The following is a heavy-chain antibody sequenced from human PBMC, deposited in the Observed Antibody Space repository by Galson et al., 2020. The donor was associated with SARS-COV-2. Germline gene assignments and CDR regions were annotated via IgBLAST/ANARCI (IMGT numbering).Heavy chain of an antibody. J-gene: IGHJ4*02. V-gene: IGHV1-18*01. D-gene: IGHD2-21*02. CDR1: GYTFTSYG. CDR3: ARGVICGGDCYPFDY. CDR2: ISAYNGNT. Sequence: GESLKISCKASGYTFTSYGISWVRPAPGQGLEWLGWISAYNGNTNYAQKLQGRVTMTTDTATSTAYMELRSLRSDDTAVYYCARGVICGGDCYPFDYWGQGTLVTVSS.